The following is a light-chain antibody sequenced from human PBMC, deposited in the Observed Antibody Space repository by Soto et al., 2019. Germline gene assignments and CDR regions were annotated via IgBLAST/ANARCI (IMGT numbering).Light chain of an antibody. CDR3: QQYDNLPS. CDR1: QDISNY. Sequence: DIQMTQSPSSLSASVGDRVTITCQASQDISNYLNWYQQKPGKAPKLLIYDASNLETGVPSRFSGSGSGTASTFTISSLQTEDIATYYCQQYDNLPSFGRGTK. V-gene: IGKV1-33*01. J-gene: IGKJ4*01. CDR2: DAS.